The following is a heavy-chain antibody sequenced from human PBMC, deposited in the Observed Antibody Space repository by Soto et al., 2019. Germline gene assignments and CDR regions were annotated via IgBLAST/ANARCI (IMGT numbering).Heavy chain of an antibody. V-gene: IGHV4-59*08. D-gene: IGHD3-16*01. CDR1: GGSISSYY. Sequence: SETLSITCTVSGGSISSYYWSWIRQPPGKGLEWIGYIYYSGSANYNPSLKSGVTISVDTSQNQCSLKLSSVTAADTAVYYCGSHDTREKEYDYIWGSSNNAFDLWGQGT. CDR3: GSHDTREKEYDYIWGSSNNAFDL. J-gene: IGHJ3*01. CDR2: IYYSGSA.